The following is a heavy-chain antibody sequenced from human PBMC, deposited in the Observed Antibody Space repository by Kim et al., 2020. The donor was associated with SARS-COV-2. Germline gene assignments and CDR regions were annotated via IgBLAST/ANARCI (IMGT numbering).Heavy chain of an antibody. CDR1: GFTFSSYW. J-gene: IGHJ6*02. V-gene: IGHV3-7*01. Sequence: GGSLRLSCAASGFTFSSYWMSWVRQAPGKGLEWVANIKQDGSEKYYVDSVKGRFTISRDNAKNSLYLQMNSLRAEDTAVYYCARDRFRPYYYGSGSYNSGMDVWGQGTTVTVSS. CDR3: ARDRFRPYYYGSGSYNSGMDV. CDR2: IKQDGSEK. D-gene: IGHD3-10*01.